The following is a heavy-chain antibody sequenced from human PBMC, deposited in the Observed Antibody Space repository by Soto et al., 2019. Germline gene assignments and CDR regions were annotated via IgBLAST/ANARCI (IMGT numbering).Heavy chain of an antibody. V-gene: IGHV4-30-4*01. D-gene: IGHD2-21*02. CDR1: GASFSSGFCY. Sequence: SETLSLTCSVSGASFSSGFCYWSWIRQPPGQGLEWIGYIHYSGSTYYNPSLKSRVTISIDTSKNQFSLKLSSVTAADTAVYYCARSLRNGGNSGLDPWGQGTLVTVSS. CDR2: IHYSGST. J-gene: IGHJ5*02. CDR3: ARSLRNGGNSGLDP.